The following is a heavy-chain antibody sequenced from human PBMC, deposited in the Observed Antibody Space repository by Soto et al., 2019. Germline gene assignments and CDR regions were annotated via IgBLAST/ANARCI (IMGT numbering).Heavy chain of an antibody. CDR3: TRDPNSGSCYMVSFSDY. J-gene: IGHJ4*02. V-gene: IGHV3-49*03. CDR2: IRSKAYGGTT. CDR1: GFTFGDYA. D-gene: IGHD1-26*01. Sequence: PGGSLRLSCTASGFTFGDYAMSWFRQAPGKGLEWVGFIRSKAYGGTTEYAASVKGRFTISRDDSKSIAYLQMNSLKTEDTAVYYCTRDPNSGSCYMVSFSDYWGQGTLVTVSS.